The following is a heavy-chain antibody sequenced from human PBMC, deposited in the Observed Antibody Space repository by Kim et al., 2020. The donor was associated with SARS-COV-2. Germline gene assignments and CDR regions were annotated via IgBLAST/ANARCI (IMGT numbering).Heavy chain of an antibody. CDR2: IDADNGNT. J-gene: IGHJ4*02. V-gene: IGHV1-3*01. CDR3: ARNEDY. CDR1: GYTFTSYA. Sequence: ASVKVSCKASGYTFTSYAFHWVRQAPGQSIEWMGWIDADNGNTKYSQKFQGRVTISRDTSASTSYMELNNLRSEDTAVYYCARNEDYWGQGTLVTVSS.